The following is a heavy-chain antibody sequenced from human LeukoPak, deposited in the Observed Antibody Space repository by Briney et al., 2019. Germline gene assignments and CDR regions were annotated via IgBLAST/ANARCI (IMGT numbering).Heavy chain of an antibody. D-gene: IGHD6-19*01. Sequence: SETLSLTCTVSSGSISSSYYWGWIRQPPGKGLEWLGSIFHSGSTYYNPSLKSRITISVDTSKNQFSLKLSSVTAADTAVYYCARSGPRLGYSSGWSRVYYFDYWGQGTLVTVSS. V-gene: IGHV4-39*07. J-gene: IGHJ4*02. CDR2: IFHSGST. CDR1: SGSISSSYY. CDR3: ARSGPRLGYSSGWSRVYYFDY.